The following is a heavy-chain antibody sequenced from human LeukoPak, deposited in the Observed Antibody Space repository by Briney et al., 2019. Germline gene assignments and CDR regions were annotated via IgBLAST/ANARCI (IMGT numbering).Heavy chain of an antibody. CDR2: ISSNGDST. Sequence: QPGGSLRLSCAASGFTFSTYAMHWVRQAPGKGLEYVSAISSNGDSTYYANSVKGRFTISRDNSKNTLYLQMNSLSTEDTAVYYCARGFTMLRGAYGDYFDSWGQGTLVTVSS. V-gene: IGHV3-64*01. D-gene: IGHD3-10*01. J-gene: IGHJ4*02. CDR1: GFTFSTYA. CDR3: ARGFTMLRGAYGDYFDS.